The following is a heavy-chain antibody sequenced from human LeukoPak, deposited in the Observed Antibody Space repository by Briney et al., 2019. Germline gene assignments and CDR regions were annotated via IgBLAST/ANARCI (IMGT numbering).Heavy chain of an antibody. Sequence: ASVKVSCKASGYTFTGYYMHWVRQAPGQVLEWMGWINPNSGGTNYAQKFRGRVTMTGDTSISTAYMELSRLRSDDTAVYYCAREEGITIFGVVSTRDKNWFDPWGQGTLVTVSS. V-gene: IGHV1-2*02. J-gene: IGHJ5*02. CDR1: GYTFTGYY. CDR2: INPNSGGT. CDR3: AREEGITIFGVVSTRDKNWFDP. D-gene: IGHD3-3*01.